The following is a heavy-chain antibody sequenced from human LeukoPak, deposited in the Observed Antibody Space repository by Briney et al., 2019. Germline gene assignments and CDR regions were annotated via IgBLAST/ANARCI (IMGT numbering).Heavy chain of an antibody. V-gene: IGHV3-30*02. CDR3: AKDLPEYYGSGSYGFDY. D-gene: IGHD3-10*01. J-gene: IGHJ4*02. Sequence: GGSLRLSCAASGFTFSSYGLHWVRQAPGKGLEWVAFIRYDGSNKYYADSVKGRFTISRDNSKNTPFLQMNSLRADDTAVYYCAKDLPEYYGSGSYGFDYWGQGTLVTVSS. CDR1: GFTFSSYG. CDR2: IRYDGSNK.